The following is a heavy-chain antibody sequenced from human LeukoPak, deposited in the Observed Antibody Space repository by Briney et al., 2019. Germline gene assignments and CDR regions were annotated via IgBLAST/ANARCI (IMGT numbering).Heavy chain of an antibody. CDR1: GFTFSSYW. CDR3: ASSVATISAFDI. D-gene: IGHD5-12*01. V-gene: IGHV3-74*01. CDR2: INSDGSST. J-gene: IGHJ3*02. Sequence: GGSLRLSCAASGFTFSSYWMHWVRQAPGKGLVWVSRINSDGSSTSYADSVKGRFTISRDNAKNTLYLQMNSLRAEDTAVYYCASSVATISAFDIWGQGTMVTVPS.